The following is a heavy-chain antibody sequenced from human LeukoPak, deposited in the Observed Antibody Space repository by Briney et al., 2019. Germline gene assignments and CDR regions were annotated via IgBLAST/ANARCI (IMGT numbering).Heavy chain of an antibody. CDR3: ARVVVVAAPSAFDY. CDR1: GFTFNNAW. V-gene: IGHV3-23*01. Sequence: PGGSLRLSCAASGFTFNNAWMSWVRQAPGKGLEWVSAISGSGGSTYYADSVKGRFTISRDNSKNTLYLQMNSLRAEDTAVYYCARVVVVAAPSAFDYWGQGTLVTVSS. D-gene: IGHD2-15*01. J-gene: IGHJ4*02. CDR2: ISGSGGST.